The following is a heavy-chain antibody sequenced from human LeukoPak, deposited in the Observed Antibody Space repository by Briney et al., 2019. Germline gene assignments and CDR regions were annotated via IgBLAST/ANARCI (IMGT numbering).Heavy chain of an antibody. CDR3: ARHGSPWGSDL. CDR2: IYYSGTT. J-gene: IGHJ2*01. V-gene: IGHV4-39*01. CDR1: GGSVSSPISY. Sequence: SETLSLTCTVSGGSVSSPISYWCWIRQPPGKGLEWIGSIYYSGTTYYNPSLKSRVTISVDTSKNQFSLKLTSVTAADTAVYYCARHGSPWGSDLWGRGTLVTVSS. D-gene: IGHD3-10*01.